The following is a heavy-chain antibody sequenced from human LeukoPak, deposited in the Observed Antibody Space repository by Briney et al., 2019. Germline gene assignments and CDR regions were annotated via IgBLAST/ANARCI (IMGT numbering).Heavy chain of an antibody. D-gene: IGHD2-15*01. V-gene: IGHV4-59*01. J-gene: IGHJ5*02. CDR1: GSSISSYY. Sequence: SETLSLTCTVSGSSISSYYWSWIRQPPGKGLEWIGYIYYSGSTNYNPSLKSRVTISVDTSKNQFSLKLSSVTAADTAVYYCARTNRCSGGSCHPRENWFDPWGQGTLVTVSS. CDR2: IYYSGST. CDR3: ARTNRCSGGSCHPRENWFDP.